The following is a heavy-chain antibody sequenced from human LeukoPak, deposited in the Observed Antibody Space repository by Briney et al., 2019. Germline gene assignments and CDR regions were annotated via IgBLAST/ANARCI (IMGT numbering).Heavy chain of an antibody. J-gene: IGHJ4*02. CDR3: ARDRYGDYVFDY. CDR1: GFTFTTYS. V-gene: IGHV3-21*01. CDR2: ISSSGDYI. D-gene: IGHD4-17*01. Sequence: GGSLRLSCAASGFTFTTYSMNWVRQAPGKGLEWVSSISSSGDYIYYADSLKGRFTISRDNAKNSLYLQVNSLRADDTAVYYCARDRYGDYVFDYWGQGTLVTVSS.